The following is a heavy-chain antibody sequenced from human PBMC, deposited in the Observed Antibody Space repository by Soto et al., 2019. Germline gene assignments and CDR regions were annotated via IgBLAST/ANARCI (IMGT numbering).Heavy chain of an antibody. CDR2: IIPIFGTA. V-gene: IGHV1-69*01. D-gene: IGHD1-1*01. CDR3: ARDLPAYNWNDAFYYGMDV. CDR1: GGTFSSYA. J-gene: IGHJ6*02. Sequence: QVQLVQSGAEVKKPGSSVKVSCKASGGTFSSYAISWVRQAPGQGLEWMGGIIPIFGTANYAQKFQGRVTITADESTSTAYMELSSLRSEDTAVYYCARDLPAYNWNDAFYYGMDVWGQGTTVTVSS.